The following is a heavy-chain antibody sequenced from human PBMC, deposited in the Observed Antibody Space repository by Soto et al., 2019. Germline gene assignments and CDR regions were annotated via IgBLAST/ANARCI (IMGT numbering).Heavy chain of an antibody. D-gene: IGHD1-26*01. CDR1: GGTFSSYA. CDR3: GRDLPSGGYYGHFAY. V-gene: IGHV1-69*12. Sequence: QVQLVQSGAEVKKPGSSVKVSCKASGGTFSSYAISWVRQAPGQGLEWMGGIIPIFGTANYAQKFQGRVTITADESTSAAYMELSSLRSEDTAVYYCGRDLPSGGYYGHFAYWGEGTLVTVSS. CDR2: IIPIFGTA. J-gene: IGHJ4*02.